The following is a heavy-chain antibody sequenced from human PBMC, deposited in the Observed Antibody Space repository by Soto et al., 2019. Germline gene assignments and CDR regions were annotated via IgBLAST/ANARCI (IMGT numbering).Heavy chain of an antibody. V-gene: IGHV3-13*01. CDR3: ARKRGIGLDV. CDR2: IGDADDT. J-gene: IGHJ6*02. CDR1: GFNVRTDD. D-gene: IGHD3-16*01. Sequence: EVQLLESGGGLVQPGGSLRLSCAASGFNVRTDDMHWVRQRTGECLEWVSAIGDADDTYYLDSVQGRFTISRENADNMLYLQMNRLTAGDTAVYYCARKRGIGLDVWGQGAAVTVS.